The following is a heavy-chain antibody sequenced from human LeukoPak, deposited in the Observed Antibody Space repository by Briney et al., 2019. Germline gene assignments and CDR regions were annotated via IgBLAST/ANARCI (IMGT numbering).Heavy chain of an antibody. CDR1: GYTFTSYG. CDR3: ARDPQEELLWFGEFYWLDP. V-gene: IGHV1-18*01. Sequence: ASVKVPCKTSGYTFTSYGISWVRQAPGQGLEWMGWISAYNGNTNYSQKLQGRVTMTTDTSTSTAYMELRSLRSDDTAVYYCARDPQEELLWFGEFYWLDPWGQGTLVTVSS. J-gene: IGHJ5*02. CDR2: ISAYNGNT. D-gene: IGHD3-10*01.